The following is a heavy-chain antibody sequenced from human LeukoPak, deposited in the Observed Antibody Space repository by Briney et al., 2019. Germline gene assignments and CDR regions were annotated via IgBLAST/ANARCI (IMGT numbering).Heavy chain of an antibody. CDR1: GFTFSTYS. CDR2: IRRDSSQM. CDR3: ASEYMDISF. V-gene: IGHV3-21*01. Sequence: PGGSLRLSCAASGFTFSTYSMNWVRQAPGKGLEWVSSIRRDSSQMYYADSVKGRFTVSRDNAKNSLYLEMNNLRAEDTALYYCASEYMDISFWGQGTLVTVSS. J-gene: IGHJ4*02. D-gene: IGHD2-2*03.